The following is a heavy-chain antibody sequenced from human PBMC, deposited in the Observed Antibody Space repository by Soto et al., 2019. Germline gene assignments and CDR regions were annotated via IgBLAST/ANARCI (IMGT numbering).Heavy chain of an antibody. Sequence: ELLLQESGGDLFQPGGSLRLSCVASGFKFSMFGMNWVRQAPGKGLEWIAYISSSSATIMYGGSVEGRFTVSRDNAENSLFLQMKSLRDEDTAVYYCARDKGGTVAGFNWFDPWGHGTLVTVST. J-gene: IGHJ5*02. CDR2: ISSSSATI. CDR3: ARDKGGTVAGFNWFDP. CDR1: GFKFSMFG. D-gene: IGHD6-19*01. V-gene: IGHV3-48*02.